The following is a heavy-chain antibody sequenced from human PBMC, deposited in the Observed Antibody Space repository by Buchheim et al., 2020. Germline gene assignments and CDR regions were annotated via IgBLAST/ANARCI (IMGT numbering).Heavy chain of an antibody. Sequence: QVQLQESGPELVKPSETLSLTCTVSGGSISSYYWSWIRQPPGKGLEWIGYIYYSGSTNYNPSLKSRVTISVDTSKNQFSLKLRSVTAADTAVYYCARGARGYSGYDYYFDYWGQGTL. J-gene: IGHJ4*02. D-gene: IGHD5-12*01. V-gene: IGHV4-59*01. CDR1: GGSISSYY. CDR2: IYYSGST. CDR3: ARGARGYSGYDYYFDY.